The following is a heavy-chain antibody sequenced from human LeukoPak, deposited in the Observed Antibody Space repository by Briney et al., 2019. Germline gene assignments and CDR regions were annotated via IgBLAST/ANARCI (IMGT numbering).Heavy chain of an antibody. V-gene: IGHV2-5*02. D-gene: IGHD5-12*01. J-gene: IGHJ4*02. Sequence: SGPTLVKPTETLTLTCTLSGFSLNTGPKGVGWIRQPPGKALEWLALIYWDDDKRYNPSLQSRLTITKDTSENQVVLTMTNMDPVDAATYYCAHRGDTGYVYFDYWGQGTLVTVSS. CDR2: IYWDDDK. CDR1: GFSLNTGPKG. CDR3: AHRGDTGYVYFDY.